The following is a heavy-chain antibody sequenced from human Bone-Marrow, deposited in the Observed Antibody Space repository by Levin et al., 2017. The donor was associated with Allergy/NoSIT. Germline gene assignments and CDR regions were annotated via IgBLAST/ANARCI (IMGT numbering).Heavy chain of an antibody. J-gene: IGHJ6*02. CDR2: IIPILGIA. CDR1: GGTFSSYA. CDR3: ARDSRRMVATFGMDV. D-gene: IGHD5-12*01. Sequence: SVKVSCKASGGTFSSYAISWVRQAPGQGLEWMGRIIPILGIANYAQKFQGRVTITADKSTSTAYMELSSLRSEDTAVYYCARDSRRMVATFGMDVWGQGTTVTVSS. V-gene: IGHV1-69*04.